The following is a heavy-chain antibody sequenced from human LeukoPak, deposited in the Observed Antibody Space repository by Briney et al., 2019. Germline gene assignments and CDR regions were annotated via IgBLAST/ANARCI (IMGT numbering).Heavy chain of an antibody. CDR1: GFTFSNSA. CDR2: ISRGGGST. D-gene: IGHD3-16*01. Sequence: GGSLRLSCAASGFTFSNSAMCWVRQAPGKGLEWVSGISRGGGSTYYADSVKGRFTISRDTSIDTLYLQMNSLRAEDTAVYYCAKDVRPNDYWGQGTLVTVSS. J-gene: IGHJ4*02. V-gene: IGHV3-23*01. CDR3: AKDVRPNDY.